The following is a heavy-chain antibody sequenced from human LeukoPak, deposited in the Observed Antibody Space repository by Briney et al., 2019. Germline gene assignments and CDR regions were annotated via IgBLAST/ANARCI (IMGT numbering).Heavy chain of an antibody. Sequence: SVKVSCKASGGTFSSYAISWVRQAPGQGLEWMGRIIPILGIANYAQKFQGRVTITADKSTSTAYMELSSLRSEDTAVYYCARDIVVPAASNAFHIWGQGTMVTVSS. CDR2: IIPILGIA. J-gene: IGHJ3*02. CDR3: ARDIVVPAASNAFHI. CDR1: GGTFSSYA. D-gene: IGHD2-2*01. V-gene: IGHV1-69*04.